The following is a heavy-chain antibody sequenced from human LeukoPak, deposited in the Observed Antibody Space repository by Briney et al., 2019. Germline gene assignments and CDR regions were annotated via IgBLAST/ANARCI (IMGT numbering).Heavy chain of an antibody. CDR3: ARDYYGS. V-gene: IGHV3-53*01. D-gene: IGHD3-10*01. CDR2: IYSGGST. Sequence: PGGSLRLSCAASGFTFSSYAMNWVRQAPGKGLEWVSVIYSGGSTYYADSVKGRFTISRDNSKNTLYLQMNSLRVEDTAVYYCARDYYGSWGQGTLVTVSS. J-gene: IGHJ5*02. CDR1: GFTFSSYA.